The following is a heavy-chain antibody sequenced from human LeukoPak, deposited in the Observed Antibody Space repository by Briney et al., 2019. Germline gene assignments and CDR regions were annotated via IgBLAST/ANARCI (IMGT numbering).Heavy chain of an antibody. CDR3: ARVGDCSSTSCYWNYYYYYYMDV. CDR1: GYTFTSYD. CDR2: MNPKCCNT. Sequence: ASVDVSCQASGYTFTSYDINCVRQATGHGLEWMGWMNPKCCNTGYAQKFQGRVTMTRNTSISTAYMELSSLRSEDTAVYYCARVGDCSSTSCYWNYYYYYYMDVWGKGTTVTVSS. V-gene: IGHV1-8*01. J-gene: IGHJ6*03. D-gene: IGHD2-2*01.